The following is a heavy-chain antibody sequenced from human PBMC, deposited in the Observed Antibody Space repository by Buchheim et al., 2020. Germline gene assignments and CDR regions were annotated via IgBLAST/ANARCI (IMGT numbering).Heavy chain of an antibody. CDR1: GGTFSSYP. J-gene: IGHJ6*03. CDR3: ARKSGGACSGGSCYYMDV. Sequence: QVQLVQSGAEVKKPGSSVKVSCKASGGTFSSYPISWVRQAPGQGLEWMGGIVPIFGTANYAQRFQGRVTITADEFTSTVYMELTSLRFEDTAIYFCARKSGGACSGGSCYYMDVWGQGTT. CDR2: IVPIFGTA. V-gene: IGHV1-69*01. D-gene: IGHD2-15*01.